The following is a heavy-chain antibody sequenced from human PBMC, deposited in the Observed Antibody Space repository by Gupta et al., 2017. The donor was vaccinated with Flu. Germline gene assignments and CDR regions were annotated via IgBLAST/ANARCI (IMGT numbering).Heavy chain of an antibody. Sequence: GFTFSSYDMHWVRQATGKGLEWVSAIGTAGDTYYPGSVKGRFTISRENAKNSLYLQMNSLRAGDRAVYYCARGGIVGAAAFYYFDYWGQGTLVTVSS. V-gene: IGHV3-13*01. D-gene: IGHD1-26*01. J-gene: IGHJ4*02. CDR1: GFTFSSYD. CDR2: IGTAGDT. CDR3: ARGGIVGAAAFYYFDY.